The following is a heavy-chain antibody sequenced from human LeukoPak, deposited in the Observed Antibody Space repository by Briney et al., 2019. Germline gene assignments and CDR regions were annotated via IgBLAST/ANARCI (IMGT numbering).Heavy chain of an antibody. D-gene: IGHD2-2*01. V-gene: IGHV4-59*01. CDR3: ARRLTQYDCFDP. CDR1: GGSISGYY. CDR2: VSYSGST. Sequence: SETLSLTCTVSGGSISGYYWSWIRQPPGKGLEWIGYVSYSGSTNYNPSLKSRVTVSVDTSKNQFSLRLSSVTAADTAVYYCARRLTQYDCFDPWGQGILVTVSS. J-gene: IGHJ5*02.